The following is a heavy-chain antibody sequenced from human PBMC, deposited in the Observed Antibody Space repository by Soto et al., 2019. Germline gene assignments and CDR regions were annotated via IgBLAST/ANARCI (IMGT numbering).Heavy chain of an antibody. CDR2: IYSDGGT. CDR1: GFSVSGNY. V-gene: IGHV3-53*01. CDR3: ARGLYGSASWCYYGMDV. D-gene: IGHD3-10*01. J-gene: IGHJ6*02. Sequence: EVQLVESGGGMIQPGGSLRLSCEASGFSVSGNYMSWVRQAPGKGLEWVSVIYSDGGTDYADSVRGRFIISRDNSKNTLYLQMNSLRAEDTAVLYCARGLYGSASWCYYGMDVWGQGTTVTVAS.